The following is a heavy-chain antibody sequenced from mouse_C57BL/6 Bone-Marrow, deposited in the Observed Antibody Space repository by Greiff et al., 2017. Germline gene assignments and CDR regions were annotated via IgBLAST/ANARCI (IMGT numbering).Heavy chain of an antibody. J-gene: IGHJ3*01. CDR1: GFTFSSYG. CDR2: ISSGGSYT. Sequence: DVQLQESGGDLVKPGGSLKLSCAASGFTFSSYGMSWVRQTPDKRLEWVATISSGGSYTYYPDSVKGRFTISRDNAKNTLYLQMSSLKSEDTAMYYCARHYDYDAWFAYWGQGTLVTVSA. D-gene: IGHD2-4*01. V-gene: IGHV5-6*01. CDR3: ARHYDYDAWFAY.